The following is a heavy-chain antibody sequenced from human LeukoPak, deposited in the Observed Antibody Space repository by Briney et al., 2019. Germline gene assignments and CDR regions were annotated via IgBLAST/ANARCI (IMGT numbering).Heavy chain of an antibody. CDR1: GGSFSGYY. J-gene: IGHJ6*03. D-gene: IGHD5-18*01. Sequence: SETLSLTCAVYGGSFSGYYWSWIRQPPGKVLEWIGEINHSGSTNYNPSLKSRVTISVDTSKNQFSLKLSSVTAADTAVYYCARRRGYSYAIYYYYYMDVWGKGTTVTISS. CDR3: ARRRGYSYAIYYYYYMDV. V-gene: IGHV4-34*01. CDR2: INHSGST.